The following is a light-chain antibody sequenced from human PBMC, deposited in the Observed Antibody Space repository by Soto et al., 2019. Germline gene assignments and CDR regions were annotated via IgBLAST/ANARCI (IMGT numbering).Light chain of an antibody. CDR1: QGIIDY. CDR2: AAS. CDR3: QKYDTDPQT. V-gene: IGKV1-27*01. Sequence: DIQMTQSPSSLSASVGDTVTITCRASQGIIDYLAWYQQRPGKAPTLLIYAASTLHTGVPSRFSGSGAATDFTLTIRSLQPEDVATYYCQKYDTDPQTFGPGTKVEIK. J-gene: IGKJ1*01.